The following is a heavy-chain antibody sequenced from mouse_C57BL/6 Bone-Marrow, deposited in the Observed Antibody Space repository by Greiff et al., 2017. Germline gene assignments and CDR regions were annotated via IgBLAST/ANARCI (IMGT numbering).Heavy chain of an antibody. J-gene: IGHJ1*03. CDR1: GYTFTSYW. D-gene: IGHD1-1*01. V-gene: IGHV1-55*01. Sequence: QVQLKQPGAELVKPGASVKMSCKASGYTFTSYWITWVKQRPGQGLEWIGDIYPGSGSTNYNEKFKSKATLTVDTSSSTAYMQLSSLTSEDSAVYYCARERITTVVAPYWYFDVWGTGTTVTVSS. CDR3: ARERITTVVAPYWYFDV. CDR2: IYPGSGST.